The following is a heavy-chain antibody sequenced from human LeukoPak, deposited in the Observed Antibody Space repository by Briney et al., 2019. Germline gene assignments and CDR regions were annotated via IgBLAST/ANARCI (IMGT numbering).Heavy chain of an antibody. CDR2: INTDGSST. CDR3: ARDYIGVAGTEIGAFDF. J-gene: IGHJ3*01. V-gene: IGHV3-74*01. CDR1: GFTFSPYW. Sequence: TGGSLRLSCEASGFTFSPYWMHWVRQAPGKGLVWVSHINTDGSSTTYADSVKGRFTISRDNSKNTLYLQMNSLRAEDTAVYYCARDYIGVAGTEIGAFDFWGQGTMVTVSS. D-gene: IGHD6-19*01.